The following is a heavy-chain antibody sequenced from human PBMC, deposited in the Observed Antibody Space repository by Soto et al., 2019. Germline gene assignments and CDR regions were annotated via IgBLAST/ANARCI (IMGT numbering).Heavy chain of an antibody. Sequence: QVQLQQWGAGLLKPSETLSLTCAVYGGSFSGYYWSWIRQPPGKGLEWIGEINHSGSTNYNPSLKSRVTISVDTSKNQFSLKLSSVTAADTAVYYCARLNYDFWSGYYRVGDYWGQGTLVTVSS. V-gene: IGHV4-34*01. D-gene: IGHD3-3*01. CDR1: GGSFSGYY. J-gene: IGHJ4*02. CDR3: ARLNYDFWSGYYRVGDY. CDR2: INHSGST.